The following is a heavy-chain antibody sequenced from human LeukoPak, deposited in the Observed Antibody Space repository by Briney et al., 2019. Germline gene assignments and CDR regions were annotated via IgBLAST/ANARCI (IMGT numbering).Heavy chain of an antibody. V-gene: IGHV3-48*02. J-gene: IGHJ4*02. CDR3: ARDLQIPAHGYSVDY. CDR1: GFTFSTYS. Sequence: PGGSLRLSCAASGFTFSTYSMNWVRQAPGKGLEWLSYITSSSSNTYYADSVKGRFTISRDNAKNSLYLQLNSLRDEDTAVYYCARDLQIPAHGYSVDYWGQGTLVTVSS. D-gene: IGHD2-2*01. CDR2: ITSSSSNT.